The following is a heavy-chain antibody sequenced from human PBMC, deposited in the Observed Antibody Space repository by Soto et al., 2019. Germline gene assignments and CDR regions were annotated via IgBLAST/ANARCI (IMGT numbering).Heavy chain of an antibody. CDR3: AKGSGHCSGGSCYAPTDY. V-gene: IGHV3-23*01. D-gene: IGHD2-15*01. CDR1: GFTFSTYA. Sequence: SGGSLXLSCAASGFTFSTYAMSWVRQAPGKGLEWVSAISGSGDSTYYADSVKGRFTISRDNSKNTLYLHMNSLRAEDTAVYYCAKGSGHCSGGSCYAPTDYWGQGTLVTVSS. J-gene: IGHJ4*02. CDR2: ISGSGDST.